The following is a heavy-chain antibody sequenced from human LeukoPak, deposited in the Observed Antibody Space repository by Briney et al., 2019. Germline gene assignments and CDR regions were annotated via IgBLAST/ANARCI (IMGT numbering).Heavy chain of an antibody. CDR2: ISGSGGST. V-gene: IGHV3-23*01. CDR3: AKDSYSSSHYYYYYYMDV. CDR1: GFTFSSYA. Sequence: PGGSLRLSCAASGFTFSSYAMSWVRQAPGKGLEWVSAISGSGGSTYYADSVKGRFTISRDNSKNTLYLQMNSLRAEDTAVYYCAKDSYSSSHYYYYYYMDVWGKGTTVTISS. D-gene: IGHD6-6*01. J-gene: IGHJ6*03.